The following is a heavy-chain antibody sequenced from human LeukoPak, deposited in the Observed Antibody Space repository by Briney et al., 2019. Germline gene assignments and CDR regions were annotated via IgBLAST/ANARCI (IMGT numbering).Heavy chain of an antibody. J-gene: IGHJ3*02. D-gene: IGHD6-6*01. Sequence: GGSLRLSCAASGFTFSSYWMHWVRQAPGKGLGWVSRINSDGSSTSYADSVKGRFTISRDNAKNTLYLQMNSLRAEDTSVYYCARDLGSSYDAFDIWGQGTMVTVSS. CDR2: INSDGSST. CDR3: ARDLGSSYDAFDI. CDR1: GFTFSSYW. V-gene: IGHV3-74*01.